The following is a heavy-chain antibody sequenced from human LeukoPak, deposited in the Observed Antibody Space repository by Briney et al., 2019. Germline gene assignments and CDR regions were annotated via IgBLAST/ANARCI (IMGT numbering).Heavy chain of an antibody. CDR3: ARVGVVVAATGNLWFDP. Sequence: PGGSLRLSCAASGFTFSSYYMNWVRQAPGKGLEWVSDISSSGTTIYNADAVKGRFTITSDNAKNLMYLQMNSLRAEDTAVYYCARVGVVVAATGNLWFDPWGQGTLVTVSS. J-gene: IGHJ5*02. CDR1: GFTFSSYY. CDR2: ISSSGTTI. D-gene: IGHD2-15*01. V-gene: IGHV3-48*03.